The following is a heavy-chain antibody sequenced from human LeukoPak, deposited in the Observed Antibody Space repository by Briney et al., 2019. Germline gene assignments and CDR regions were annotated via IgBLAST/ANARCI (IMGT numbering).Heavy chain of an antibody. CDR3: ATSYYYDSSGYYYYFDY. V-gene: IGHV1-46*01. CDR2: INPSGGST. J-gene: IGHJ4*02. Sequence: ASVKVSCKASGYTFTSYYMHWVRQAPGQGLEWMGIINPSGGSTNYAQKFQGRVTITADESTSTAYMELSSLRSEDTAVYYCATSYYYDSSGYYYYFDYGGQEPLVPVSS. CDR1: GYTFTSYY. D-gene: IGHD3-22*01.